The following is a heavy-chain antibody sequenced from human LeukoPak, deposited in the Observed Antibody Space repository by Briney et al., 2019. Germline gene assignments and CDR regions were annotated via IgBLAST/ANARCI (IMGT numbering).Heavy chain of an antibody. V-gene: IGHV4-59*01. J-gene: IGHJ3*02. Sequence: SETLSLTCTVSGGSISSYYWSWIRQPPGKGLEWIGYIYYSGSTNYNPSLKSRVTISVDTSKNQFSLKLSSVTAADTAVCYCARGVLFYDTEGGAFDIWGQGTMVTVSS. CDR3: ARGVLFYDTEGGAFDI. CDR2: IYYSGST. CDR1: GGSISSYY. D-gene: IGHD3-9*01.